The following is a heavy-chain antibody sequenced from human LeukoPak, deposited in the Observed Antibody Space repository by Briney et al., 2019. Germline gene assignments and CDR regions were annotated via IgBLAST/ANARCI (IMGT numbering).Heavy chain of an antibody. CDR1: GFAIDKYE. CDR3: VRGRLLRSTIYFDC. J-gene: IGHJ4*02. CDR2: INGGATTT. D-gene: IGHD5/OR15-5a*01. V-gene: IGHV3-48*03. Sequence: GGSLRLSCAASGFAIDKYEIHWVRQAPGKGLQWISYINGGATTTNYADSVWGRFTISRDNAQNSVHLQMNSLRDEDTAVYYCVRGRLLRSTIYFDCWGQGALVAVSS.